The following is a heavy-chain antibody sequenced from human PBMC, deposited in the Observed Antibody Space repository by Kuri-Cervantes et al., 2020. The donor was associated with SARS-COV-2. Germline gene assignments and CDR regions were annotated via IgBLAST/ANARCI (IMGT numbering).Heavy chain of an antibody. CDR1: GGSISSSSYY. CDR3: ARLDYDILTGYYFDY. V-gene: IGHV4-39*01. CDR2: IYYSGST. D-gene: IGHD3-9*01. J-gene: IGHJ4*02. Sequence: GSLRLSCTVSGGSISSSSYYWGWIRQPPGKGLEWIGSIYYSGSTYYNPSLKSRVTISVDTSKNQFSLKLSSVTAADTAVYYCARLDYDILTGYYFDYWGQGTLVTVSS.